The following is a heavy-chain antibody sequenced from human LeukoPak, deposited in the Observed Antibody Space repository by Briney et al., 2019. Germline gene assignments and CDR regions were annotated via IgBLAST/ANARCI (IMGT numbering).Heavy chain of an antibody. CDR1: GFTFSDYY. D-gene: IGHD1-26*01. CDR3: ASSGSYYNLVSYYYGMDV. CDR2: ISSSGSTI. Sequence: PGGSLRLSCAASGFTFSDYYMSWIRRAPGKGLEWVSYISSSGSTIYYADSVKGRFTISRDNAKNSLYLQMNSLRAEDTAVYYCASSGSYYNLVSYYYGMDVWGQGTTVTVSS. J-gene: IGHJ6*02. V-gene: IGHV3-11*01.